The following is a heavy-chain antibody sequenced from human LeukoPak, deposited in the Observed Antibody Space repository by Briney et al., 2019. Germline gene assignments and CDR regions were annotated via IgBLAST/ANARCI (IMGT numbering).Heavy chain of an antibody. Sequence: GASVKVSCKASGYTFTSYDINWVRQATGQGLEWMGWMNPNSANTGYAQKFQGTVTMTRNISISTAYMELTSLRSEDTAVYYCASRATKALTGYYKGMDVGGQGTTVTVSS. CDR2: MNPNSANT. CDR3: ASRATKALTGYYKGMDV. D-gene: IGHD3-9*01. J-gene: IGHJ6*02. V-gene: IGHV1-8*01. CDR1: GYTFTSYD.